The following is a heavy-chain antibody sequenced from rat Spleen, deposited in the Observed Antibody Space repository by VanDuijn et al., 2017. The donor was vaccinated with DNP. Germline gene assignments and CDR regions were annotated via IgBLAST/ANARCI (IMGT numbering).Heavy chain of an antibody. CDR2: ISFSGSP. J-gene: IGHJ2*01. V-gene: IGHV3-1*01. CDR1: GYSITSDY. Sequence: EVRLQESGPGLVKPSQSLSLTCSVTGYSITSDYWGWIRQFPGNKMEYIGHISFSGSPNYNPSLKSRISITRDTSKNLFFLHLDSVTTEDTATYYCARWVWYFDYWGQGIIVTVSS. CDR3: ARWVWYFDY.